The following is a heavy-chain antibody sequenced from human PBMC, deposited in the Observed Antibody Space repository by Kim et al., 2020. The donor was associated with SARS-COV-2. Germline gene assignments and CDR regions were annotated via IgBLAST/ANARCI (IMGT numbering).Heavy chain of an antibody. CDR2: IGGGGGIT. CDR3: ALRGICGNNGCSASAF. CDR1: GFTFSSYA. V-gene: IGHV3-23*01. D-gene: IGHD2-2*01. Sequence: GGSLRLSCAASGFTFSSYAMSWVRQAPGKGLDWISSIGGGGGITKYADSVQGRFTISRDNSKNTLYLQMNSLRAEDTAVYYCALRGICGNNGCSASAFWGQGTLVTVSS. J-gene: IGHJ4*02.